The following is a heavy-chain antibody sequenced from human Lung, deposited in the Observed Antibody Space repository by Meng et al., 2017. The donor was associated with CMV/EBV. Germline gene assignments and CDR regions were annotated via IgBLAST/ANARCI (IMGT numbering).Heavy chain of an antibody. V-gene: IGHV3-21*01. CDR3: VRDLHCNSNGCDWDYCYYYGMDV. D-gene: IGHD2/OR15-2a*01. Sequence: GGSLRLSCAASGFIFSSYSMNWVRQAPGKGLEWVSSITSSSGYKYYADSVMGRFTIARDNAKNTLFLQMNSLRAEDTAVYYCVRDLHCNSNGCDWDYCYYYGMDVWGQGTTVTVSS. J-gene: IGHJ6*02. CDR1: GFIFSSYS. CDR2: ITSSSGYK.